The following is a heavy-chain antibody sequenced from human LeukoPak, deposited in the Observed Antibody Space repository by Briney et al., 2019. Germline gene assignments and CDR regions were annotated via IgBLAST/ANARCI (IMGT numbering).Heavy chain of an antibody. CDR1: GFTLSSYE. D-gene: IGHD5-12*01. Sequence: GGSLRLSCAASGFTLSSYEMNWVRQAPGRGLEWVSYISSSGSTIYYADSVKGRFTISRDNAKNSLYLQMNSLRAEDTAVYYCARAAIGYSGYDYSFDIWGQGTMVTVSS. V-gene: IGHV3-48*03. CDR3: ARAAIGYSGYDYSFDI. J-gene: IGHJ3*02. CDR2: ISSSGSTI.